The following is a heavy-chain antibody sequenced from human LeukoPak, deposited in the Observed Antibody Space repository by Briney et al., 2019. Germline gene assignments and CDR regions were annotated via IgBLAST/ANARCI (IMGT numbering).Heavy chain of an antibody. J-gene: IGHJ4*02. CDR1: GFTFSSYE. CDR3: ARDAYSGYDFDY. V-gene: IGHV3-48*03. D-gene: IGHD5-12*01. Sequence: GGSLRLSCAASGFTFSSYEMNWVRQAPGKGLEWVSYISSSGSTIYYADSVKARFTISRDNAKYSLYLQMNSPRAEDTAVYYCARDAYSGYDFDYWGQRTLVTVSS. CDR2: ISSSGSTI.